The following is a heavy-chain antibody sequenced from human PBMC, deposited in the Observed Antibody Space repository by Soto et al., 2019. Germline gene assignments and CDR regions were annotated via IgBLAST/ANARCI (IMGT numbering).Heavy chain of an antibody. V-gene: IGHV1-69*13. Sequence: GASVKVSCKASGGTFSSYAISWVRQAPGQGLEWMGGIIPIFGTANYAQKFQGRVTITADESTSTAYMELSSLRSEDTAVYYCARDPEGCGGDYFATTEFDTWGQGTVVTVSS. J-gene: IGHJ5*02. CDR1: GGTFSSYA. CDR3: ARDPEGCGGDYFATTEFDT. D-gene: IGHD2-21*01. CDR2: IIPIFGTA.